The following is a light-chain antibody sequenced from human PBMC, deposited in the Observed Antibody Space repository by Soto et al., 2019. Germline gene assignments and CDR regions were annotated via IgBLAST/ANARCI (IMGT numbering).Light chain of an antibody. CDR1: QSLVYSDGDTY. CDR3: TQGTHWPGT. Sequence: DVVMTQSPLSLPVTLGQPASISCRSSQSLVYSDGDTYLHWFQQRPGQSPRRLIYKVSNRDSGVPDRFSGSGSGTDFTLKISRVEAEDVGIYYCTQGTHWPGTFGGGTKVEIK. CDR2: KVS. J-gene: IGKJ4*01. V-gene: IGKV2-30*01.